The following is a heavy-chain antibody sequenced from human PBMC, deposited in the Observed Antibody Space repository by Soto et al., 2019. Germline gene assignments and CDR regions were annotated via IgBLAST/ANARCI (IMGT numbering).Heavy chain of an antibody. CDR3: ARDAGGDSSGSPLHY. D-gene: IGHD3-22*01. Sequence: GGSLRLSCAASGFTFSSYGMHWVRQAPGKGLEWVAVIWYDGSNKYYADSVKGRFTISRDNSKNTLYLQMNSLRAEDTAVYYCARDAGGDSSGSPLHYWGQGTLVTVSS. V-gene: IGHV3-33*01. CDR1: GFTFSSYG. J-gene: IGHJ4*02. CDR2: IWYDGSNK.